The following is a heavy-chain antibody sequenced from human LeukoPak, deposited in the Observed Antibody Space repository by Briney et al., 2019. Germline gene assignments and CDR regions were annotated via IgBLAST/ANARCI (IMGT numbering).Heavy chain of an antibody. J-gene: IGHJ4*02. CDR1: GGTFSSYA. D-gene: IGHD3-22*01. CDR2: IIPIFGTA. V-gene: IGHV1-69*13. CDR3: ARGLYDSSGSRFDY. Sequence: ASVKVSCKASGGTFSSYAISWVRQAPGQGLEWMGGIIPIFGTANYAQKFQGRVTITADESTSTAYMELSSLRSEDTAVYYCARGLYDSSGSRFDYWGQGTLVTVSS.